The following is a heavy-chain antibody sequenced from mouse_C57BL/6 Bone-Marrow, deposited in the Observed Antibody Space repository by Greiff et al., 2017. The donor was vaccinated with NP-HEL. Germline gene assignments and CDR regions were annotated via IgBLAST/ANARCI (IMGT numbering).Heavy chain of an antibody. J-gene: IGHJ4*01. CDR2: INPNNGGT. CDR3: ARTLYGYGCYYAMDY. D-gene: IGHD2-2*01. Sequence: EVQLQQSGPELVKPGASVKISCKASGYTFTDYYMNWVKQSHGKSLEWIGDINPNNGGTSYNQKFKGKATLTVDKSSSTAYMELRSLTSEDAAVYYCARTLYGYGCYYAMDYWGQGTSVTVSS. CDR1: GYTFTDYY. V-gene: IGHV1-26*01.